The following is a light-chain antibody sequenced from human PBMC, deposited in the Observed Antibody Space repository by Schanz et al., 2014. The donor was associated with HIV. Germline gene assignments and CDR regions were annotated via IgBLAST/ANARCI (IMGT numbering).Light chain of an antibody. CDR3: QSYDDSLSAVV. J-gene: IGLJ2*01. V-gene: IGLV1-40*01. CDR2: EDG. CDR1: TSNIGTPFN. Sequence: QSVLTQPPSVSGAPGQGVTISCTGSTSNIGTPFNPHWYQQLPGTAPKLLIYEDGGRPSGVPDRFSVSRSGTSASLVISGLRSEDEADYYCQSYDDSLSAVVFGGGTKLTVL.